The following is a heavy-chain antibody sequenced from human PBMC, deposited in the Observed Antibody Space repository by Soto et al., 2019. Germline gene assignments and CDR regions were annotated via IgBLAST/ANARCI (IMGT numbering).Heavy chain of an antibody. V-gene: IGHV3-74*01. CDR1: GFSFSSYC. D-gene: IGHD6-6*01. Sequence: EVQLVESGGGLVQPGGSLRLACAASGFSFSSYCMYWVRQAPGKGLVWVSRINSDGSSTNYPDSVKGRFTISRDNAKKTLYVQMNSLRAEDTAVYYCASEQFVLDSNHIGGIDYWGQGALVIVS. CDR3: ASEQFVLDSNHIGGIDY. J-gene: IGHJ4*02. CDR2: INSDGSST.